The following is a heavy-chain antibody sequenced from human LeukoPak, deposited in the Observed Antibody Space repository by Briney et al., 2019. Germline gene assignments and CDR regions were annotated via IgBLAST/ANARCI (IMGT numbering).Heavy chain of an antibody. J-gene: IGHJ6*03. V-gene: IGHV3-73*01. CDR2: IRSKANSYAT. CDR1: GFTFSGSA. CDR3: TRQGCSSTSCYYYYYYYMDV. Sequence: PGGSLRLSCAASGFTFSGSAMHWVRQASGKGLEWVGRIRSKANSYATAYAASVKGRFAISRDDSKNTAYLQMNSLKTEDTAVYYCTRQGCSSTSCYYYYYYYMDVWGKGTTVNVSS. D-gene: IGHD2-2*01.